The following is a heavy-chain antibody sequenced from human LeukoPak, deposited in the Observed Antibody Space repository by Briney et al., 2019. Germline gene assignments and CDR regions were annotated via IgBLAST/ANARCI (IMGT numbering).Heavy chain of an antibody. Sequence: PGGSLRLSCSASGFTISSFWMSWVRQAPGKGLEWVANIKEDGSEKNYVASVQGRFTISRDNAKNSLYLQMNSLRAEDTAVYYCAKGPYSSSWRGPFDYWGQGTLVTVSS. J-gene: IGHJ4*02. CDR3: AKGPYSSSWRGPFDY. D-gene: IGHD6-13*01. CDR2: IKEDGSEK. CDR1: GFTISSFW. V-gene: IGHV3-7*01.